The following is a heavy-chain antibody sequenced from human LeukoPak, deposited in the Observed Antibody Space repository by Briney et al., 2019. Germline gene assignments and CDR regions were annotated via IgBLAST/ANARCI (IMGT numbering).Heavy chain of an antibody. V-gene: IGHV4-38-2*02. Sequence: PSETLSLTCTVSGYSISSGYYWGWIRQPPGKGLEWIGSIYHSGSTYYNPSLKSRVTISVDTSKNQFSLKLSSVTAADTAVYYCARADNCSGGSCSVDYWGQGTLVTVSS. CDR2: IYHSGST. CDR1: GYSISSGYY. D-gene: IGHD2-15*01. J-gene: IGHJ4*02. CDR3: ARADNCSGGSCSVDY.